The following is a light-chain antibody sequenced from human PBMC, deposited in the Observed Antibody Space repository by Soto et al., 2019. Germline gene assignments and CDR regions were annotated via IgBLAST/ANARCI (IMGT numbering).Light chain of an antibody. J-gene: IGKJ5*01. CDR3: QQYGSSPSIT. CDR2: GAS. V-gene: IGKV3-20*01. Sequence: SVLPQSPGTLSFSPGERATLSCRASQSVSSSYLAWYQQKPGQAPRLLIYGASSRATGIPDRFSGSGSGTDFTLTISRLEPEDFAVYYCQQYGSSPSITFGQGTRLEI. CDR1: QSVSSSY.